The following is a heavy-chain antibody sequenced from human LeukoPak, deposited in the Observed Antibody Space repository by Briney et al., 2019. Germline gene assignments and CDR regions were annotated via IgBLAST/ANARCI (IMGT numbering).Heavy chain of an antibody. Sequence: GGSLRLSCSTSGFTFSSYAIHWVRQAPGKGLEYVSGISNNGGTTYYADLVKGRFTISRDNVKNTAYLQMGSLRAEDTAVYHCVKNTGYSYGSGDYWGQGTLVTVSS. CDR3: VKNTGYSYGSGDY. J-gene: IGHJ4*02. CDR2: ISNNGGTT. V-gene: IGHV3-64D*09. CDR1: GFTFSSYA. D-gene: IGHD5-18*01.